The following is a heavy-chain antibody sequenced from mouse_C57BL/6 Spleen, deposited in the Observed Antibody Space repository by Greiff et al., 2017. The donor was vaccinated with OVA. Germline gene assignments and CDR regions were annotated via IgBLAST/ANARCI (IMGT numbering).Heavy chain of an antibody. V-gene: IGHV1-55*01. Sequence: QVQLQQPGAELVKPGASVKLSCKASGYTFTSYWMHWVKQRPGRGLEWIGDIYPGSGSTNYNEKFKSKATLTVDTSSSTAYMQLSSLTSEDSAVYYCARKLGRGYFDVWGTGTTVTVSS. CDR1: GYTFTSYW. D-gene: IGHD4-1*01. CDR2: IYPGSGST. J-gene: IGHJ1*03. CDR3: ARKLGRGYFDV.